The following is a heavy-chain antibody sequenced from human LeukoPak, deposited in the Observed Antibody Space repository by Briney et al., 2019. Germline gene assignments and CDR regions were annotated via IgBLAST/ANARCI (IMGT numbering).Heavy chain of an antibody. V-gene: IGHV3-21*01. D-gene: IGHD4-17*01. J-gene: IGHJ5*02. CDR3: ARDYGDYVESFDP. CDR1: GFTFSNYN. CDR2: ITSTISYI. Sequence: PGGSLRLSCAASGFTFSNYNMNWVRQAPGKGLEWVSSITSTISYIYYADSVKGRFTISRDNAKNSLYLQMNSLRAEDTAVYYCARDYGDYVESFDPWGQGTLVTVSS.